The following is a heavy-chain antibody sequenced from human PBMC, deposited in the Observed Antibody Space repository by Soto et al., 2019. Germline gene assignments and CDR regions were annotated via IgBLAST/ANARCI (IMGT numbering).Heavy chain of an antibody. Sequence: SVKVSCKASGGTFSSYAISWVRQAPGQGLEWMGGIIPIFGTANYAQKFQGRVTITADESTNTAYMELSSLRSEDTAVYYCAREFNAYLITGTTNGVDVWGQGTTVTVSS. CDR2: IIPIFGTA. V-gene: IGHV1-69*13. J-gene: IGHJ6*02. CDR3: AREFNAYLITGTTNGVDV. D-gene: IGHD1-7*01. CDR1: GGTFSSYA.